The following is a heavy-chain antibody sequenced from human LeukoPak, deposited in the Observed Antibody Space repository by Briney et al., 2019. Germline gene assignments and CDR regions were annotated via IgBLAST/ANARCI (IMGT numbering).Heavy chain of an antibody. CDR2: ISSSSTTI. V-gene: IGHV3-48*01. CDR1: GSTFSSYG. Sequence: GGSLRPSCAASGSTFSSYGMNWVRQAPGKGLEWVSYISSSSTTIYYADSVKGRFTISRDNAKNSLYLQMNSLRAEDTAVYYCVRDIPIDYWGQGTLVTVSS. J-gene: IGHJ4*02. CDR3: VRDIPIDY.